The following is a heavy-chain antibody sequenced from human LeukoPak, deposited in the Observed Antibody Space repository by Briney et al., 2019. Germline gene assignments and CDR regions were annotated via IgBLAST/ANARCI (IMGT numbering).Heavy chain of an antibody. CDR3: ARAHYYDSSGYYSY. CDR2: ISWNSGSI. V-gene: IGHV3-9*01. CDR1: GFTFDDYA. D-gene: IGHD3-22*01. J-gene: IGHJ4*02. Sequence: PGGSLRLSCAASGFTFDDYAMHWVRQAPGKGLEWVSGISWNSGSIGYADSVKGRFTISRDNAKNSLYLQMNSLRAEDTAVYYCARAHYYDSSGYYSYWGQGTLVTVSS.